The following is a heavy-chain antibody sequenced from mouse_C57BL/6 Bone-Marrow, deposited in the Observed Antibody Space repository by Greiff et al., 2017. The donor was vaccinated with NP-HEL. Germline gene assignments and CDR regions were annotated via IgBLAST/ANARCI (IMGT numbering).Heavy chain of an antibody. CDR3: ARSPTNYYGSRYWYFDV. Sequence: EVKLMESGPELVKPGASVKISCKASGYSFTGYYMNWVKQSPEKSLEWIGEINPSTGGTTYNQKFKAKATLTVDKSSSTAYMQLKSLTSEDSAVYYCARSPTNYYGSRYWYFDVWGTGTTVTVSS. V-gene: IGHV1-42*01. J-gene: IGHJ1*03. CDR1: GYSFTGYY. CDR2: INPSTGGT. D-gene: IGHD1-1*01.